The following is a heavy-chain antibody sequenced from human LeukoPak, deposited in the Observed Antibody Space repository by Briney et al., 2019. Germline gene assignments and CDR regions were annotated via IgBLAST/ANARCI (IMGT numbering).Heavy chain of an antibody. J-gene: IGHJ2*01. CDR1: GGSISSFY. CDR2: NLFSGRT. D-gene: IGHD3-22*01. CDR3: ARSVYYYDSSGYHQRYLDL. Sequence: PLETLSLTCPVSGGSISSFYWSWIRQPPGKGLEWIGYNLFSGRTHYKPSHKSRVTISVDTSKNQFSLKLSSVTAADTAVYYCARSVYYYDSSGYHQRYLDLWGRGTLVSVSS. V-gene: IGHV4-59*01.